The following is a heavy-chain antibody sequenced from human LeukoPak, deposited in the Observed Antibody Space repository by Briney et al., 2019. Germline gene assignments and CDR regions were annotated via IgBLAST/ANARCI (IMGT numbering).Heavy chain of an antibody. D-gene: IGHD2/OR15-2a*01. CDR3: ARDLFLPY. J-gene: IGHJ4*02. CDR2: ISSSSSTI. V-gene: IGHV3-48*01. Sequence: GGSLRLSCAASGFTFSSYWMSWVRQAPGKGLEWVSYISSSSSTIYYADSVRGRFTISRDNAKNSLYLQMNSLRAEDTAVYYCARDLFLPYWGQGTLVTVSS. CDR1: GFTFSSYW.